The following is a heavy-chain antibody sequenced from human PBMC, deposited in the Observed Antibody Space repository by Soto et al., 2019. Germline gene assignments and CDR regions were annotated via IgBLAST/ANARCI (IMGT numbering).Heavy chain of an antibody. CDR2: INPSGGST. CDR3: ARDKGYYYDSSGYEAPFDY. D-gene: IGHD3-22*01. V-gene: IGHV1-46*01. Sequence: ASVKVSCKASGYTFTSYYMHWVRQAPGQGLEWMGIINPSGGSTSYAQKFQGRVTMTRDTSTSTVYMELSSLRSEDTAVYYCARDKGYYYDSSGYEAPFDYWGQGTLVTVSS. CDR1: GYTFTSYY. J-gene: IGHJ4*02.